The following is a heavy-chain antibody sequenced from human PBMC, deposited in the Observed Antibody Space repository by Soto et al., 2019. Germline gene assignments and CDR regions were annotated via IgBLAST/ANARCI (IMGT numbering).Heavy chain of an antibody. D-gene: IGHD6-25*01. CDR3: ARGGRLQYYYYGMDV. CDR2: TYYRSKWYN. Sequence: SQTRSLICAISWDRISSNTAAWNWIRQSPSRGLEWLGRTYYRSKWYNDYAVSVKSRITINPDTSKNQFSLQLNSVTPEDTAVYYCARGGRLQYYYYGMDVWGQGTTVTVSS. CDR1: WDRISSNTAA. J-gene: IGHJ6*02. V-gene: IGHV6-1*01.